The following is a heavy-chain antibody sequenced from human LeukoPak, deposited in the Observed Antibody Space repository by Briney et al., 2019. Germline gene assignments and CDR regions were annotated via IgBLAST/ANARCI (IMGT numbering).Heavy chain of an antibody. CDR2: IYSDGST. CDR3: ARASNSGSYPYYFDY. J-gene: IGHJ4*02. Sequence: GGSLRLSCAASGVAVGNNYMSWVRQPPGKGLEWISVIYSDGSTYYADSVKGRFTISRDNAKNSLYLQMNSLRAEDTAVYYCARASNSGSYPYYFDYWGQGTLVTVSS. D-gene: IGHD1-26*01. V-gene: IGHV3-66*01. CDR1: GVAVGNNY.